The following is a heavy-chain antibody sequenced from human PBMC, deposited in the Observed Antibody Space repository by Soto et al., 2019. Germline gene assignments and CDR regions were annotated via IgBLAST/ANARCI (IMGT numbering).Heavy chain of an antibody. Sequence: QVQLVESGGGLVKPGGSLRLSCAASGFTFSDYYMSWIRQAPGKGLEWVSYISSSSSYTNYADSVKGRFTISRDNAKNSLYRQMNSLRAEDTAVYYCARYGSGSISTIYWGQGTLVTVSS. CDR2: ISSSSSYT. CDR3: ARYGSGSISTIY. J-gene: IGHJ4*02. D-gene: IGHD3-10*01. V-gene: IGHV3-11*05. CDR1: GFTFSDYY.